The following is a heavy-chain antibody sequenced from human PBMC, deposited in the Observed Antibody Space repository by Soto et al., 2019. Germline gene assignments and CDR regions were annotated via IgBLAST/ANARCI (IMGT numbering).Heavy chain of an antibody. Sequence: QVQLVQSGAEVKRPGASVKVSCKAAGYSISSYYLHWVRQAPGQGLEWMGIINPGDGSTRYAQKFQGRVTMTNDTSTSTVHMGLSSLRSEDTAVYYCARSYVQSRPIDYWGQGTLVTVSS. CDR2: INPGDGST. CDR1: GYSISSYY. D-gene: IGHD3-10*02. CDR3: ARSYVQSRPIDY. V-gene: IGHV1-46*01. J-gene: IGHJ4*02.